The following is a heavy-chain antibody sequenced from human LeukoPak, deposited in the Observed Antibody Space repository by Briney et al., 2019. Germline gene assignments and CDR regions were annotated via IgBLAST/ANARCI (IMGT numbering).Heavy chain of an antibody. CDR1: GASVSSSGYY. Sequence: SETLSLTCTVSGASVSSSGYYWSWIRQPPGKGLEWIGYIYHSGSTNYNPSLKSRVTISVDTSKNQFSLKLTSMTAADTAVYYCGRETIAATGTSVFFDYWGQGTLVTVSS. CDR2: IYHSGST. V-gene: IGHV4-61*08. J-gene: IGHJ4*02. CDR3: GRETIAATGTSVFFDY. D-gene: IGHD6-13*01.